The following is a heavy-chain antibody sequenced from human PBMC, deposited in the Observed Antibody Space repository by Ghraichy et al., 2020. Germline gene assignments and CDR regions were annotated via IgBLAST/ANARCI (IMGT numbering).Heavy chain of an antibody. CDR1: GGSINSDY. CDR2: IHHSGTT. D-gene: IGHD3-10*01. J-gene: IGHJ4*02. CDR3: ARLGGSGTNPPYDK. Sequence: SETLSLTCTVSGGSINSDYLSWIRQPPGKGLEQIGYIHHSGTTIYNPSLQSRVTISVDTSKNQFSLNLRSVTAADTAVYYCARLGGSGTNPPYDKWGQGILITVSS. V-gene: IGHV4-59*01.